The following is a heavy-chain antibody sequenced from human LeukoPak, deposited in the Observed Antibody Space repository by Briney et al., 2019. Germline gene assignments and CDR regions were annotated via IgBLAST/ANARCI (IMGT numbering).Heavy chain of an antibody. J-gene: IGHJ4*02. CDR2: IYYSGST. CDR3: ARYGDPNYYFDY. CDR1: GGSVSSGDYY. D-gene: IGHD2-21*02. V-gene: IGHV4-30-4*01. Sequence: PSETLSLTCTVSGGSVSSGDYYWSWIRQPPGKGLEWIGYIYYSGSTYYNPSLKSRVTISVDTSKNQFSLKLSSVTAADTAVYYCARYGDPNYYFDYWGQGTLVTVSS.